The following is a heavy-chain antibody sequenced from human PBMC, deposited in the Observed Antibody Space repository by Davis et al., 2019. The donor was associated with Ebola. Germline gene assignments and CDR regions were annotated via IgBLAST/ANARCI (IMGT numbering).Heavy chain of an antibody. J-gene: IGHJ3*01. Sequence: GESLKISCAASGFIFSNYDINWVRQAPGKGLEWVSHISRSRAYIYYSDSVKGRFTISRDNAENSVFLQVDSLRDEDTAVYFCARGSGCDGDCYPGLDALDVWGQGTKVTVSS. CDR1: GFIFSNYD. D-gene: IGHD2-21*02. CDR2: ISRSRAYI. CDR3: ARGSGCDGDCYPGLDALDV. V-gene: IGHV3-21*06.